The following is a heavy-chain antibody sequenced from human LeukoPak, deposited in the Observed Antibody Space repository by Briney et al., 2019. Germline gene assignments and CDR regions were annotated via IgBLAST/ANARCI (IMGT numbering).Heavy chain of an antibody. J-gene: IGHJ4*02. Sequence: ASVKVSCKASGGTFSSYAISWVRQARGQGLEWMGRIIPILGIANYAQKFQGRVTITAHKSTSTAYMELSSLRSDDTAVYYCARTPYDFWSGYYLYYWGQGTLVTVSS. CDR2: IIPILGIA. D-gene: IGHD3-3*01. CDR1: GGTFSSYA. CDR3: ARTPYDFWSGYYLYY. V-gene: IGHV1-69*04.